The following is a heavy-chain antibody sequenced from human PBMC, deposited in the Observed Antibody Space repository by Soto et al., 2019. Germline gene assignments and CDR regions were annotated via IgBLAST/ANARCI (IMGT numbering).Heavy chain of an antibody. D-gene: IGHD2-2*01. CDR2: ISYDGSNK. V-gene: IGHV3-30*18. CDR3: AKDLLDIVLVPAAPTAYYYYYGMDV. J-gene: IGHJ6*02. Sequence: QVQLMESGGGVVQPGRSLRLSCAASGLTFSSYGMHWVRQAPGKGLEWVAVISYDGSNKYYADSVKGRFTISRDNSKNTLYLQMNSLRAEDTAVYYCAKDLLDIVLVPAAPTAYYYYYGMDVWGQGTTVTVSS. CDR1: GLTFSSYG.